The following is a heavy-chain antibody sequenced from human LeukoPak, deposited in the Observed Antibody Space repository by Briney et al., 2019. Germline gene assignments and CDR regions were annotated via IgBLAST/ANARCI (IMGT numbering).Heavy chain of an antibody. Sequence: GGSLRLSCAASGFTFSSYWMNWVRQAPGKGLEWVAVISYDRSNKYYADSVKGRFTISRDNSKNTLYLQMNSLRAEDTAVYYCAARWAVAGDYWGQGTLVTVSS. J-gene: IGHJ4*02. CDR1: GFTFSSYW. V-gene: IGHV3-30*03. CDR3: AARWAVAGDY. D-gene: IGHD6-19*01. CDR2: ISYDRSNK.